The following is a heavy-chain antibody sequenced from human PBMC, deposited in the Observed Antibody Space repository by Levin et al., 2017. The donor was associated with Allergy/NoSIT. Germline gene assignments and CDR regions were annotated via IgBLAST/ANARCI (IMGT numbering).Heavy chain of an antibody. CDR1: GGSFSGYY. Sequence: SETLSLTCAVYGGSFSGYYWSWIRQPPGKGLEWIGEINHSGSTNYNPSLKSRVTISVDTSKNQFSLKLSSVTAADTAVYYCARGHGVAARPGSWFDPWGQGTLVTVSS. CDR3: ARGHGVAARPGSWFDP. V-gene: IGHV4-34*01. CDR2: INHSGST. D-gene: IGHD6-6*01. J-gene: IGHJ5*02.